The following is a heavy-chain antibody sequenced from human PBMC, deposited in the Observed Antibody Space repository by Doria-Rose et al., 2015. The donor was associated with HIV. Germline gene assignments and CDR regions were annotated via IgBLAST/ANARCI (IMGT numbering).Heavy chain of an antibody. CDR2: ISSSWTT. CDR1: GDSISSGDSF. CDR3: ARARNYGFPHFFDF. J-gene: IGHJ4*02. Sequence: QVQLQESGPGLVRPSQTLSLTCTVSGDSISSGDSFWSWIRQPPVKGHEWIAYISSSWTTYYYPFLRARLTIALDASKNQFSLNLNSVTAADTAVYYCARARNYGFPHFFDFWAREPWSPSPQ. D-gene: IGHD3-10*01. V-gene: IGHV4-30-4*01.